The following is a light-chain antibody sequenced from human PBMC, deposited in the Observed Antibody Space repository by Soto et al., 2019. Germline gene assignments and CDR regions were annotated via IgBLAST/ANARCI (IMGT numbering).Light chain of an antibody. Sequence: EIVLTQSPGTLSLSPGERVTLSCRASQSVSSNYLAWYQQKPGQAPRLLIYGASTRATGIPDRFRGSGSGTDFTLTISRLEPEDFAVYFCQQYNDWPPKVTFGGGTKVDIK. CDR1: QSVSSNY. J-gene: IGKJ4*01. CDR2: GAS. V-gene: IGKV3-20*01. CDR3: QQYNDWPPKVT.